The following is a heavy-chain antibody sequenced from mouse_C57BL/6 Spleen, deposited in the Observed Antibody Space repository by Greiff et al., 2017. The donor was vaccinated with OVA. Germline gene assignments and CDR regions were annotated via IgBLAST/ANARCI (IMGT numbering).Heavy chain of an antibody. D-gene: IGHD1-1*01. CDR3: ARLGFYYGSSYYFDY. CDR1: GYSFTGYY. Sequence: VQLKQSGPELVKPGASVKISCKASGYSFTGYYMNWVKQSPEKSLEWIGEINPSTGGTTYNQKFKAKATLTVDKSSSTAYMQLKSLTSEDSAVYYCARLGFYYGSSYYFDYWGQGTTLTVSS. J-gene: IGHJ2*01. V-gene: IGHV1-42*01. CDR2: INPSTGGT.